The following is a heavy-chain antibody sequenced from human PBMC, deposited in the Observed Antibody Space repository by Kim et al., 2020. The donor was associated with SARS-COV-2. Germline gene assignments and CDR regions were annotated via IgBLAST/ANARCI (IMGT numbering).Heavy chain of an antibody. CDR2: FDPEDGET. J-gene: IGHJ3*02. V-gene: IGHV1-24*01. CDR3: ATDSIAAAGTSAFDI. CDR1: GYTLTELS. D-gene: IGHD6-13*01. Sequence: ASVKVSCKVSGYTLTELSMHWVRQAPGKGLEWMGGFDPEDGETIYAQKFQGRVTMTEDTSTDTAYMELSSLRSEDTAVYYCATDSIAAAGTSAFDIWGQGTMATVSS.